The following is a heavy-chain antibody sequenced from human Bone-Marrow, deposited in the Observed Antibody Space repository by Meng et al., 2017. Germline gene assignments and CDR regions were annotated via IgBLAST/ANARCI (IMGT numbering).Heavy chain of an antibody. Sequence: QVKLPRAGPRLSRPSQTLSRTCAISGDSVSGNRALWHWVRQSPSRGLEWLGHTYYRSQWQSHYGASVKSRISIYADTSRNQFSLILNSVTPDDTAVYYCASWYGEYWGQGTLVTVSS. D-gene: IGHD3-10*01. CDR3: ASWYGEY. J-gene: IGHJ4*02. CDR2: TYYRSQWQS. CDR1: GDSVSGNRAL. V-gene: IGHV6-1*01.